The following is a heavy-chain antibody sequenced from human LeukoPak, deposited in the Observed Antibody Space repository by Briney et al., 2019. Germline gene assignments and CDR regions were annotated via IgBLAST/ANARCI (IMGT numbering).Heavy chain of an antibody. J-gene: IGHJ4*02. Sequence: GGSLRLSCAASGFTFSSYAMSWVRQAPGKGLEWVSYISSSSSTIYYADSVKGRFTISRDNAKNSLYLQMNSLRDEDTAVYYCAREWLQSGDYWGQGTLVTVSS. D-gene: IGHD5-24*01. V-gene: IGHV3-48*02. CDR3: AREWLQSGDY. CDR2: ISSSSSTI. CDR1: GFTFSSYA.